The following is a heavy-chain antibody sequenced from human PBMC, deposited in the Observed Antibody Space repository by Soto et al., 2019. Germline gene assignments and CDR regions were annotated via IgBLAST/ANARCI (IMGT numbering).Heavy chain of an antibody. CDR3: ARERESSIAARRIDY. J-gene: IGHJ4*02. Sequence: ASVKVSCKASGYTFTSYAMHWVRQAPGQRLEWMGWINAGNGNTKYSQKFQGRVTITRDTSASTAHMELSSLRSEDTAVYYCARERESSIAARRIDYWGQGTLVTVSS. CDR1: GYTFTSYA. D-gene: IGHD6-6*01. V-gene: IGHV1-3*01. CDR2: INAGNGNT.